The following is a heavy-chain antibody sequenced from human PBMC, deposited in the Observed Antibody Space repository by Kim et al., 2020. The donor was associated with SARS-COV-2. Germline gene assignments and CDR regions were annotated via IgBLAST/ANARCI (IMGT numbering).Heavy chain of an antibody. D-gene: IGHD4-17*01. J-gene: IGHJ4*02. CDR3: ARVSRGDYARISLLGYFDY. CDR2: IYYSGST. V-gene: IGHV4-31*03. Sequence: SETLSLTCTVSGGSISSGGYYWSWIRQHPGKGLEWIGYIYYSGSTYYNPSLKSRVTISVDTSKNQFSLKLSSVTAADTAVYYCARVSRGDYARISLLGYFDYWGQGTLVTVSS. CDR1: GGSISSGGYY.